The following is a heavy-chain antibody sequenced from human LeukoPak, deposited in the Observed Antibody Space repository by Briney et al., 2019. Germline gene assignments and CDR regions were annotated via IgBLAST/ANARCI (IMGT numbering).Heavy chain of an antibody. D-gene: IGHD2-8*01. CDR2: IYHSGNS. V-gene: IGHV4-39*01. CDR3: ARQKWYQPFDP. J-gene: IGHJ5*02. CDR1: GGSVSSDMYY. Sequence: SETLSLTCTVSGGSVSSDMYYWGWIRQHPGKVLEWIGRIYHSGNSYYNPSLKSRVTISVDTSRNQFSLKLRSVTAADTAVYYCARQKWYQPFDPWGQGTLVTVSS.